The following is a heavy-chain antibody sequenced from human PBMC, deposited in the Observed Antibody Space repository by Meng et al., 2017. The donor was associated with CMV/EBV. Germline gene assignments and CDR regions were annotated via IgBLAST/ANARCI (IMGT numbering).Heavy chain of an antibody. J-gene: IGHJ4*02. CDR3: ARGEQPGTFFDY. V-gene: IGHV3-74*01. D-gene: IGHD1-26*01. Sequence: GESLKISCTVSGVTFSSYWMHWVRQAPGKGLEWVSRINSDGTATSYADSVKGRFTISRDNAKNTLYLQMNSLRAEDTAVYYCARGEQPGTFFDYWGQGTLVTVSS. CDR1: GVTFSSYW. CDR2: INSDGTAT.